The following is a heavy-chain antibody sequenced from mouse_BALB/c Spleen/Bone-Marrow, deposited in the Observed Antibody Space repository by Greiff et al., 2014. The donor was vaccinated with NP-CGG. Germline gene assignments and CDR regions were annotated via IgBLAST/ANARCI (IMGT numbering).Heavy chain of an antibody. D-gene: IGHD1-2*01. V-gene: IGHV1-9*01. CDR3: ARRLLYYIDY. Sequence: VQLQQSGAELMKPGASVKISCKATGYTFSSYWIEWVKQRPGHGLEWIGEILPGSGNTNYNENFKGKATFTADTSSNTAYMQLSSLTSEDSAVYYCARRLLYYIDYWGQGTTLTVSS. CDR1: GYTFSSYW. CDR2: ILPGSGNT. J-gene: IGHJ2*01.